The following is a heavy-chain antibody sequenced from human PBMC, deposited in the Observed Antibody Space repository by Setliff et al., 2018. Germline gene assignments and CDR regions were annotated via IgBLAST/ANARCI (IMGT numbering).Heavy chain of an antibody. J-gene: IGHJ3*02. Sequence: GGSLRLSCAASGFTFSSYSMNWVRQAPGKGLEWVANIKQDGSEKYYVDSVKGRFAISRDNAKNSLYLQMNSLRAGDTAMYYCARDATYYDFWSDYSPDAFDIWGQGTMVTVSS. CDR1: GFTFSSYS. CDR3: ARDATYYDFWSDYSPDAFDI. D-gene: IGHD3-3*01. V-gene: IGHV3-7*01. CDR2: IKQDGSEK.